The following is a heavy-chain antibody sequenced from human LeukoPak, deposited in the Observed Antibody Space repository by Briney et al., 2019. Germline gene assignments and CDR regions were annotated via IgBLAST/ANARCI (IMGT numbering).Heavy chain of an antibody. V-gene: IGHV3-9*01. J-gene: IGHJ4*02. CDR3: AKDGATRPKGYDFWSGYFRSGGYYFDY. CDR1: GSTFDDYA. Sequence: GGSLRLSCAASGSTFDDYAMHWVRQAPGKGLEWVSGISWNSGSIGYADSVKGRFTISRDNAKNSLYLQMNSLRAEDTALYYCAKDGATRPKGYDFWSGYFRSGGYYFDYWGQGTLVTVSS. CDR2: ISWNSGSI. D-gene: IGHD3-3*01.